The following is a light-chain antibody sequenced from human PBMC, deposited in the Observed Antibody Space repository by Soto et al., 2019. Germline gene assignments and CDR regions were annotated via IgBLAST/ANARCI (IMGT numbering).Light chain of an antibody. CDR1: QDIGNY. CDR2: AAS. J-gene: IGKJ4*01. V-gene: IGKV1-16*01. CDR3: QQYESYSPLT. Sequence: DIQMTQSPSSLAASVGDTVTITCRASQDIGNYLAWYQQKSGKVPKLLIYAASTMQSGVPSRFSGRRSGTEFTLTIAGLQPEDFATYYCQQYESYSPLTFGGGTKVDIK.